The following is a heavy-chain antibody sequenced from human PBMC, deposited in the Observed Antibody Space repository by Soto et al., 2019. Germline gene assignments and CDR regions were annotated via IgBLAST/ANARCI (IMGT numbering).Heavy chain of an antibody. D-gene: IGHD2-15*01. J-gene: IGHJ4*02. V-gene: IGHV1-69*02. CDR3: ARGPSAATSHFDY. CDR1: GGTFSSYT. CDR2: IIPILGIA. Sequence: QVQLVQSGAEVKKPGSSVKVSCKASGGTFSSYTISWVRQAPGQGLEWMGRIIPILGIANYAQKFQGRVTITADKSTSTAYMELSSLRSEATAVYYCARGPSAATSHFDYWGQGTLVTVSS.